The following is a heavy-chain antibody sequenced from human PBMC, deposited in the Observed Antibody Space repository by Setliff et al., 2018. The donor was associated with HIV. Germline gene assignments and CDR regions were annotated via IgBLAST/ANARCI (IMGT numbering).Heavy chain of an antibody. CDR1: GYTFTSYV. J-gene: IGHJ6*03. Sequence: ASVKVSCKASGYTFTSYVIHWVRQAPGQRLEWMGWINGGNGNTKYSQKFQGRVTITRDTSASTAYMELSSLRSEDTAVYYCARALRGFHGSGTQFYYYLDVWGKGTTVTVSS. CDR2: INGGNGNT. D-gene: IGHD3-10*01. V-gene: IGHV1-3*01. CDR3: ARALRGFHGSGTQFYYYLDV.